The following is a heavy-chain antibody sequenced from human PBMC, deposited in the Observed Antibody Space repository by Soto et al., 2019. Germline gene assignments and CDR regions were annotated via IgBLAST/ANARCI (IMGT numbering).Heavy chain of an antibody. CDR3: ARIGSGSYGDPLYYYYFYLDV. Sequence: QVTLKESGPVLVKPTETLTLTCTVSGFSLSNARMGVSWLRQPPGKALEWLAHIFSNDEKSYSTSLKSRLTISKDTSKSQVVLTMTNMDPVDTATYYCARIGSGSYGDPLYYYYFYLDVWGKGTTVTVSS. CDR1: GFSLSNARMG. D-gene: IGHD3-10*01. V-gene: IGHV2-26*01. CDR2: IFSNDEK. J-gene: IGHJ6*03.